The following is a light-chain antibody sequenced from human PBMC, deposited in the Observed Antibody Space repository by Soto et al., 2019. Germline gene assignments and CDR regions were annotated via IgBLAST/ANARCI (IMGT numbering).Light chain of an antibody. CDR3: LQHYAYPWT. J-gene: IGKJ1*01. CDR2: LAT. CDR1: QDISRF. V-gene: IGKV1-17*03. Sequence: DIQITQSPAALSSSLLDIVTITCRVSQDISRFLAWFQQNPGKVPKRLVYLATALQNGAPSRFSGSGSGTEFNFTISSLQPEDFATYYCLQHYAYPWTFGQGTKVDIK.